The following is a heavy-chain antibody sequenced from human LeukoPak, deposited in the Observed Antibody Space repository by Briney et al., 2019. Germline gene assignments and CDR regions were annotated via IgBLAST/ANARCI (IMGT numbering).Heavy chain of an antibody. J-gene: IGHJ4*02. CDR3: ARWAVAGTGGFDY. CDR2: IYYSGST. V-gene: IGHV4-59*01. D-gene: IGHD6-19*01. Sequence: SETLSLTCAVYGGSFSGYYWSWIRQPPGKGLEWIGYIYYSGSTNYNPSLKSRVTISVDTSKSQFSLKLSSVTAADTAVYYCARWAVAGTGGFDYWGQGTLVTVSS. CDR1: GGSFSGYY.